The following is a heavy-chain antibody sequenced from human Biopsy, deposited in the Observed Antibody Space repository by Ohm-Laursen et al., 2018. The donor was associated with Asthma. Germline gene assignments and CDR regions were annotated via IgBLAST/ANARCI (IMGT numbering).Heavy chain of an antibody. CDR2: IYSGGGT. V-gene: IGHV3-53*01. D-gene: IGHD3-22*01. J-gene: IGHJ3*01. CDR1: GFTVSTNG. CDR3: VKDTVEDRGGYYTFDV. Sequence: LSLACAASGFTVSTNGMSWVRQPPGKGLEWVSVIYSGGGTYYADSVQGRVTISRDNSKNTLSLQMNSLRAEDTAVYYCVKDTVEDRGGYYTFDVWGQGTKVTVSS.